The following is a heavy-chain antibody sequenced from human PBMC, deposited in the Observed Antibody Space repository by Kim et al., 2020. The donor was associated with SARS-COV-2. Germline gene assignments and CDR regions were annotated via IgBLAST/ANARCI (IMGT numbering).Heavy chain of an antibody. D-gene: IGHD1-26*01. Sequence: GGSLRLSCAASGFTFGDSDMHWFRQAPGKGLEWVALVSGGGATTYYADSVEGRFTISRDNSKDSLSLHMNSLRIEDTATYYCSKASVWVPRYWGQGTLVTVSS. J-gene: IGHJ4*02. CDR1: GFTFGDSD. CDR3: SKASVWVPRY. V-gene: IGHV3-43*02. CDR2: VSGGGATT.